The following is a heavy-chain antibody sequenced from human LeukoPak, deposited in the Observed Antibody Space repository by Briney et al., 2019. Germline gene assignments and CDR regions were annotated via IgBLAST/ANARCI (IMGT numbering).Heavy chain of an antibody. D-gene: IGHD5-18*01. CDR3: AKDLYSYGPDY. Sequence: GRSLRLSCAASGFTFSSYGMHWVRQAPGKGLEWVAVISYDGSNKYYADSVKGRFTISRDNSKNTLYLQMNSLRAEDTAVYYCAKDLYSYGPDYWGQGTLVTVSS. CDR2: ISYDGSNK. V-gene: IGHV3-30*18. J-gene: IGHJ4*02. CDR1: GFTFSSYG.